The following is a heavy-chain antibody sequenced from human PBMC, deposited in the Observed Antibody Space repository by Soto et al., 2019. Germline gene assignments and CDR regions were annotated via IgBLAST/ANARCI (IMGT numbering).Heavy chain of an antibody. J-gene: IGHJ6*03. CDR1: GYSFTSYW. D-gene: IGHD5-12*01. CDR2: IYPGDSDT. Sequence: GESLKISCKGSGYSFTSYWIGWVRQMPGKGLEWMGIIYPGDSDTRYSPSFQGQVTISSDKSISTAYLQWSSLRASDTAMYYCARQNSGYDYGPYYYYYMDVWGKGTTVTVSS. V-gene: IGHV5-51*01. CDR3: ARQNSGYDYGPYYYYYMDV.